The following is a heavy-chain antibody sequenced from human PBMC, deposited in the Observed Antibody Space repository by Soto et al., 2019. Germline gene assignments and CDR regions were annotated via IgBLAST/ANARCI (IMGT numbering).Heavy chain of an antibody. J-gene: IGHJ3*02. V-gene: IGHV3-23*01. Sequence: GGSLRLSCVASGFPFSSYAMSWVRQTPGKGLEWVSGISGSGGRTYYADSVKGRFTVSRDNSNNTLSLQMHILRVEDTAVYFCAKGGYYSLFDIWGQGAMVTVSS. CDR2: ISGSGGRT. D-gene: IGHD3-16*01. CDR1: GFPFSSYA. CDR3: AKGGYYSLFDI.